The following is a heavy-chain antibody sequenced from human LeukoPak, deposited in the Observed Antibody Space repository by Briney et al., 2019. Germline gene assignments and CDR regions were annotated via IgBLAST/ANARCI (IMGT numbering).Heavy chain of an antibody. V-gene: IGHV3-21*01. D-gene: IGHD5-12*01. CDR1: GFTFSSYS. CDR3: ARARGPDIVATIANWFDP. J-gene: IGHJ5*02. Sequence: WGSLRLSCAASGFTFSSYSMNWVRQAPGKGLEWVSSISSSSSYIYYADSVKGRFTISRDNAKNSLYLQMNSLRAEDTAVYYCARARGPDIVATIANWFDPWGQGTLVTVSS. CDR2: ISSSSSYI.